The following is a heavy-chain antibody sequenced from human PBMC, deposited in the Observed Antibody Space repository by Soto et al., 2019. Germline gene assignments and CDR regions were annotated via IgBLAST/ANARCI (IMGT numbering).Heavy chain of an antibody. Sequence: GGSLRLSCAASGFTFSSYAMHWVRQAPGKGLEWVAVISYDGSNKYYADSVKGRFTISRDNSKNTLYLQMNSLRAEDTAVYYCARGRWGGGDSTEYFQHWGQGTLVTVSS. J-gene: IGHJ1*01. CDR3: ARGRWGGGDSTEYFQH. CDR2: ISYDGSNK. CDR1: GFTFSSYA. D-gene: IGHD2-21*01. V-gene: IGHV3-30-3*01.